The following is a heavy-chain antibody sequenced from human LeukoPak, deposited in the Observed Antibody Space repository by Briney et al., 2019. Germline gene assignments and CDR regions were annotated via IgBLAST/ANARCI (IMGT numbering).Heavy chain of an antibody. CDR1: GFSFSSFG. CDR2: ISGDGRDT. V-gene: IGHV3-23*01. J-gene: IGHJ4*02. D-gene: IGHD4-11*01. CDR3: ARGARLQPMGEF. Sequence: PGGSLRLSYAAAGFSFSSFGMTWVRQAPGRELQWVSSISGDGRDTFYAGCVKGRFTVSRDNSKTTMFLQMNSLRVEDTALYYCARGARLQPMGEFWGQGTLVTVSS.